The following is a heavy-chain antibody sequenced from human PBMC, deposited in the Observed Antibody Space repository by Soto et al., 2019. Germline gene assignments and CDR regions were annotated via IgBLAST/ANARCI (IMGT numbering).Heavy chain of an antibody. CDR2: TYYRSKWYN. CDR1: GDSVFSSTAA. CDR3: ARDRSGSGWFNAFYI. Sequence: SQTLSLTCAISGDSVFSSTAAWNWIRQSPSRGLEWLGRTYYRSKWYNDYAVSVKSRITINPDTSKHQFSLQLNSVTPEDTAVYYFARDRSGSGWFNAFYICGHGTMVTVSS. D-gene: IGHD6-19*01. V-gene: IGHV6-1*01. J-gene: IGHJ3*02.